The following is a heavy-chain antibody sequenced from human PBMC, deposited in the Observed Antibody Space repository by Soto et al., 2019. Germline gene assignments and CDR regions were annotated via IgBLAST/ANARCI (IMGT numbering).Heavy chain of an antibody. CDR3: ARDGLGAYTYGSYYFDY. J-gene: IGHJ4*02. Sequence: EVQLLESGGGLVQPGGSLRLSCAASGFTFSNYAMSWVRQAPGKWLEWVSTISTRGGSTYSADSVTGRFTISRDNSKNTLYLQMNSLRAEDTAVYYCARDGLGAYTYGSYYFDYWGQGTLVTVSS. D-gene: IGHD5-18*01. V-gene: IGHV3-23*01. CDR1: GFTFSNYA. CDR2: ISTRGGST.